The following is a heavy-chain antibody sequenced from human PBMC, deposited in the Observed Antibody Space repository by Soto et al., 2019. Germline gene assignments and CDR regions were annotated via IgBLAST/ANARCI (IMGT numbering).Heavy chain of an antibody. J-gene: IGHJ2*01. CDR1: GFTFSSYA. V-gene: IGHV3-23*01. D-gene: IGHD3-22*01. CDR2: ISGSGGST. Sequence: EVQLLESGGGLVQPGGSLRLSCAASGFTFSSYAMSWVRQAPGKGLEWVSAISGSGGSTYYADSVKGRFTISRDNSKNTRNLQRNSLGAENTAFYSCPKEIVVFTWTFDPWGGGPLVLVS. CDR3: PKEIVVFTWTFDP.